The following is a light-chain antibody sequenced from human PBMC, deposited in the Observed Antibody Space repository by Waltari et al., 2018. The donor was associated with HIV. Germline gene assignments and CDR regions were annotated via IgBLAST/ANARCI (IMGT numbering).Light chain of an antibody. J-gene: IGKJ4*01. CDR3: QQYDNLPLT. V-gene: IGKV4-1*01. Sequence: IVMTQSPDSLAVSLGERATINCKSSQTIFYDSNNKDYLGWYQQKPRQPPKLLIYWASTRESGVPDRFSGSGSGTDFTLTISSLQPEDIATYYCQQYDNLPLTFGGGTKVEI. CDR1: QTIFYDSNNKDY. CDR2: WAS.